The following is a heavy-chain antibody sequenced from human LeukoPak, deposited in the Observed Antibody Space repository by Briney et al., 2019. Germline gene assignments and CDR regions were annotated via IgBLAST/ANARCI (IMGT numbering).Heavy chain of an antibody. D-gene: IGHD4-17*01. J-gene: IGHJ4*02. CDR3: AMGRGRYTVTTRPLDY. Sequence: GGSLRLSCAASGFTVSSNYMSWVRQAPGKGLEWVSIIYSGGSTYYADSVKGRCTISRDNSKNTLYLQMNSLRAEDTAVYYCAMGRGRYTVTTRPLDYWGQGTLVTVSS. CDR2: IYSGGST. CDR1: GFTVSSNY. V-gene: IGHV3-66*01.